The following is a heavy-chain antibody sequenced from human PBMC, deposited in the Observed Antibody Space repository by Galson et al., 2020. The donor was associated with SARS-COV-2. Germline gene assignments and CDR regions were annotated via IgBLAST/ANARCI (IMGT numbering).Heavy chain of an antibody. CDR1: GDSISSTTYY. Sequence: SQPLSLTCTVSGDSISSTTYYWGWIRQPPGKGLEWIGSIYYSGGTHNNPSLKSRATISVDTSKNQLSLRLRSVTAADTAVYYCARVISEGNSGYDLDDYFDSWGQGTLVTVSS. CDR3: ARVISEGNSGYDLDDYFDS. J-gene: IGHJ4*02. CDR2: IYYSGGT. D-gene: IGHD5-12*01. V-gene: IGHV4-39*01.